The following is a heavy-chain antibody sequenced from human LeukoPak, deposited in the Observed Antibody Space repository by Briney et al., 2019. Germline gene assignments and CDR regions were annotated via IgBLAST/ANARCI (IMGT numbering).Heavy chain of an antibody. Sequence: SETLSLTCAVYGGSFSGYNWTYIRQPPGKGLEWIGEINHSGSTNYNPSLTSRVTISVDTSKNQFSLKLSSVTAADTAVYYCARAGGSIAAAGTEGINFQHWGQGTLVTVSS. J-gene: IGHJ1*01. CDR1: GGSFSGYN. V-gene: IGHV4-34*01. CDR3: ARAGGSIAAAGTEGINFQH. D-gene: IGHD6-13*01. CDR2: INHSGST.